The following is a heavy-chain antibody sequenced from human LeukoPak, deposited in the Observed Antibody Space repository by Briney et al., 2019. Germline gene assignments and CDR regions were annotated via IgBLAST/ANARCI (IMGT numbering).Heavy chain of an antibody. J-gene: IGHJ4*02. CDR2: IYYSGST. CDR3: ARDPAPLYYSDSSGYYFDY. V-gene: IGHV4-39*07. Sequence: PSETLPLTCTVSGGSISSSSYYWGWIRQPPGKGLEWIGSIYYSGSTYYNPSLKSRVTISVDTSKNQFSLKLSSVTAADTAVYYCARDPAPLYYSDSSGYYFDYWGQGTLVTVSS. D-gene: IGHD3-22*01. CDR1: GGSISSSSYY.